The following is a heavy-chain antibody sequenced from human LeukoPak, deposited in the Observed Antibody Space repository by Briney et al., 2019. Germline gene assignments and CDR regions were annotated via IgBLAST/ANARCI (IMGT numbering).Heavy chain of an antibody. Sequence: GGSLRLSCAASGFTFSSYTMNWVRQAPGKGLEWVSSISSSSSYIYYADSVKGRFTISRDNSKNTLYLQMNSLRAEDTAVYYCAKEYDILTGYALGAFDIWGQGTMVTVSS. CDR3: AKEYDILTGYALGAFDI. CDR2: ISSSSSYI. J-gene: IGHJ3*02. D-gene: IGHD3-9*01. V-gene: IGHV3-21*04. CDR1: GFTFSSYT.